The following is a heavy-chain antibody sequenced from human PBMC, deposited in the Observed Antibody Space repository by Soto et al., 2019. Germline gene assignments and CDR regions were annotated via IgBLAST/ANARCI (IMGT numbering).Heavy chain of an antibody. CDR1: GFTFTGYT. J-gene: IGHJ5*02. V-gene: IGHV3-23*01. Sequence: PGGSLRLSCAASGFTFTGYTLNWVRQAPGKGLEWVSTIMGSGVSTHYAASVKGRFTISRDISKSTVYLQMNSLRVEDTAIYYCARGTYSNLINWFGPWGQGTLVTVYS. D-gene: IGHD2-15*01. CDR3: ARGTYSNLINWFGP. CDR2: IMGSGVST.